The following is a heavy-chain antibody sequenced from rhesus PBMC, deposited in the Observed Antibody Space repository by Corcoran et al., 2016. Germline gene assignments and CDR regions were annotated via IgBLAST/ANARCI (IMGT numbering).Heavy chain of an antibody. J-gene: IGHJ5-1*01. Sequence: QVRLQESGPGLVKSSETLSLTCAVSGGSMSESSFWTWFRPPPGEGLEWVGNIYANSVTTYNPSLKSRVTISKDTSNNQFFLKVTSVTAADTAVYYCASPFERGRFEVWGAGILVTVSS. D-gene: IGHD3-34*01. CDR2: IYANSVTT. CDR3: ASPFERGRFEV. CDR1: GGSMSESSF. V-gene: IGHV4S9*01.